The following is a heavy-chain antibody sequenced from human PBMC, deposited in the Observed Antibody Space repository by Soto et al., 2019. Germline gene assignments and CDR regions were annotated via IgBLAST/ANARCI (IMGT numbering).Heavy chain of an antibody. CDR2: INHSGST. J-gene: IGHJ6*03. CDR1: GGSFSGYY. V-gene: IGHV4-34*01. D-gene: IGHD2-15*01. Sequence: SETLSLTCAVYGGSFSGYYWSWIRQPPGKGLEWIGEINHSGSTNYNPSLKSRVTISVDTSKNQFSLKLSSVTAADTAVYYCGRGRADCSGGSCYPHYYYYMDVWGKGTTVTVSS. CDR3: GRGRADCSGGSCYPHYYYYMDV.